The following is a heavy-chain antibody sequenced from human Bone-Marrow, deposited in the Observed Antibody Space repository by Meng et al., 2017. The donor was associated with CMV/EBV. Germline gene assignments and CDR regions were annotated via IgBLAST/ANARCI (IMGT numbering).Heavy chain of an antibody. CDR1: GGSISSTNSY. D-gene: IGHD2-15*01. Sequence: SCSVPGGSISSTNSYWAWIRQSPGKGLEWIGSMYYSGTTYYSPSLKSRVTISVDTSKNQFSLKLTSVTAADTAVHYCARERCSGGSCYSLAMDVWGQGTTVTVSS. J-gene: IGHJ6*02. V-gene: IGHV4-39*07. CDR3: ARERCSGGSCYSLAMDV. CDR2: MYYSGTT.